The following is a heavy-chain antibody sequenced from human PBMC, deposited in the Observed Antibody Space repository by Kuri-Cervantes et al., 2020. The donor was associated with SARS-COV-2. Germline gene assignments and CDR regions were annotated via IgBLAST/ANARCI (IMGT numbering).Heavy chain of an antibody. J-gene: IGHJ6*02. D-gene: IGHD1-1*01. CDR3: AKGWDDGTYYYYYGMDV. CDR2: ISGSGGST. CDR1: GFTVSSNY. V-gene: IGHV3-23*01. Sequence: GESLKISCAASGFTVSSNYMSWVRQAPGKGLEWVSAISGSGGSTYYADSVKGRFTISRDNSKNTLYLQMNSLRAEDTAVYYCAKGWDDGTYYYYYGMDVWGQGTTVTVSS.